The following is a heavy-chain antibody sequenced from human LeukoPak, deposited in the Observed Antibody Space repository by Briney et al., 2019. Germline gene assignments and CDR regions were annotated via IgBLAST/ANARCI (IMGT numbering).Heavy chain of an antibody. V-gene: IGHV3-48*03. CDR3: ARGRSGSYPHFDY. CDR2: ISSSGSTI. CDR1: GFTFSSYE. D-gene: IGHD1-26*01. J-gene: IGHJ4*02. Sequence: GGSLRLSCAASGFTFSSYEMNRVRQAPGKGLEWVSYISSSGSTIYYADSVKGRFTISRDNAKNSLYLQMNSLRAEDTAVYYCARGRSGSYPHFDYWGQGTLVTVSS.